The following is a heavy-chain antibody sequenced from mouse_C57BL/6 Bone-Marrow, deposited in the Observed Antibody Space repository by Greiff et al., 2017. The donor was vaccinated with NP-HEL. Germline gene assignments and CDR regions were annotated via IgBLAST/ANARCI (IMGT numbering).Heavy chain of an antibody. J-gene: IGHJ1*03. CDR3: ARHRAITTVVAHWYFDV. Sequence: EVKLMESGGGLVQPGGSLKLSCAASGFTFSDYYMYWVRQTPEKRLEWVAYISNGGGSTYYPDTVKGRFTISRDNAKNTLYLQMSRLKSEDTAMYYCARHRAITTVVAHWYFDVWGTGTTVTVSS. D-gene: IGHD1-1*01. V-gene: IGHV5-12*01. CDR1: GFTFSDYY. CDR2: ISNGGGST.